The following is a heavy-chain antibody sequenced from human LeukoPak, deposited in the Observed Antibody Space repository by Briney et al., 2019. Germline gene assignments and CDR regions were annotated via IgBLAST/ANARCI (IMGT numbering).Heavy chain of an antibody. CDR3: ARGRGTGTNTGALDS. Sequence: SETLSLTCTVSGGSISSSGSYWGWIRQHPGKGLEWIGYIYYSGSTYYNPSLKSRLSISLDTSKSQFSLKLSSVTAADTAVYYCARGRGTGTNTGALDSWGQGTLVAVSS. V-gene: IGHV4-31*03. CDR1: GGSISSSGSY. CDR2: IYYSGST. J-gene: IGHJ4*02. D-gene: IGHD7-27*01.